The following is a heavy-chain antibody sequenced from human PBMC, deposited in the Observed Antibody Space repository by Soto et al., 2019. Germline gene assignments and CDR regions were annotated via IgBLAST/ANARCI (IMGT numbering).Heavy chain of an antibody. CDR2: IIPIFGTA. V-gene: IGHV1-69*01. J-gene: IGHJ4*02. CDR3: ARGGDTAMVEPSELDY. Sequence: QVQLVQSGAEVKKSGSSVKVSCKASGGTFSSYAISWVRQAPGQGLEWMGGIIPIFGTANYAQKFQGRVTITADESTSTAYMELSSLRSEDTAVYYCARGGDTAMVEPSELDYWGQGTLVTVSS. CDR1: GGTFSSYA. D-gene: IGHD5-18*01.